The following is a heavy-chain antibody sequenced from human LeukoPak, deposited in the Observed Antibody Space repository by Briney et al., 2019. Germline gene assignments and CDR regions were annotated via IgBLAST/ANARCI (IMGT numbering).Heavy chain of an antibody. CDR1: GGTFSSYA. Sequence: SVKVSCKASGGTFSSYAISWVRQAPGQGLEWMGRIIPILGIANYAQEFQGRVTITADKSTSTAYMELSSLRSEDTAVYYCARDSASSGYYYPDAFDIWGQGTMVTVSS. D-gene: IGHD3-22*01. CDR2: IIPILGIA. V-gene: IGHV1-69*04. CDR3: ARDSASSGYYYPDAFDI. J-gene: IGHJ3*02.